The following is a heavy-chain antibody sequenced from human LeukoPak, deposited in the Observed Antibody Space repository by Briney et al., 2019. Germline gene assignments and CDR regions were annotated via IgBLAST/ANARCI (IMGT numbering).Heavy chain of an antibody. CDR2: ISYDGSNN. V-gene: IGHV3-30*03. CDR1: GFTFSSYG. CDR3: ARGGGGGYYDSSGYYYLDAFDI. J-gene: IGHJ3*02. Sequence: GGSLRLSCAASGFTFSSYGMHWVRQAPGKGLEWVTVISYDGSNNYYADSVKGRFTISRDNSKNTLYLQMNSLKTEDTAVYYCARGGGGGYYDSSGYYYLDAFDIWGQGTMVTVSS. D-gene: IGHD3-22*01.